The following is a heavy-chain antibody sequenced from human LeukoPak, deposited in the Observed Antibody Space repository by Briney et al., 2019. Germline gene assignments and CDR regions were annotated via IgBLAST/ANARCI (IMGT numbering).Heavy chain of an antibody. Sequence: GGSLRLSCAASGFTFSSYAMSWVRQAPGKGLEWVSGSSASGGTTDYADPVKGRLTISRDNSKNTLYLQMNSPRAEDTAVYYCAKHSEYYYDSSGTRFDYWGQGTLVTVSS. J-gene: IGHJ4*02. CDR3: AKHSEYYYDSSGTRFDY. V-gene: IGHV3-23*01. CDR1: GFTFSSYA. CDR2: SSASGGTT. D-gene: IGHD3-22*01.